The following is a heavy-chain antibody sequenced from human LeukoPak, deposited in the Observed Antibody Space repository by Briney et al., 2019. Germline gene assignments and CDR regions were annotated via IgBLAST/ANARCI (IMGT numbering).Heavy chain of an antibody. CDR2: ISYDGSNK. D-gene: IGHD2-15*01. CDR3: ARGGRYYYYGMDV. J-gene: IGHJ6*02. Sequence: GGSLRLSCAASGFTFSSYSMHWVRQAPGKGLEWVAVISYDGSNKYYADSVKGRFTISRDNSKNTLYLQMNSLRAEDTAVYYCARGGRYYYYGMDVWGQGTTVTVSS. CDR1: GFTFSSYS. V-gene: IGHV3-30*03.